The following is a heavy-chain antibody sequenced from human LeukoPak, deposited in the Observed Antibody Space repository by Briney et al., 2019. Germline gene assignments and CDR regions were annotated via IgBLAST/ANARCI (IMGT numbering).Heavy chain of an antibody. CDR1: GFTFSNYW. J-gene: IGHJ4*02. CDR2: INWNGGST. CDR3: ARGDSGSSHDY. D-gene: IGHD1-26*01. Sequence: GGSLRLSCAASGFTFSNYWMHWVRQAPGKGLVWVSGINWNGGSTGYADSVKGRFTISRDNAKNSLYLQMNSLRAEDTALYYCARGDSGSSHDYWGQGTLVTVSS. V-gene: IGHV3-20*04.